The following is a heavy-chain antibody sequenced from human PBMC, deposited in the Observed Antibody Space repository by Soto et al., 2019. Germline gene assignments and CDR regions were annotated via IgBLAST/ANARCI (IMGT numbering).Heavy chain of an antibody. CDR2: IYYSGST. Sequence: PSETLSLTCTVSGGTISSWYWSWIRQPPGKGLEWIGYIYYSGSTNCNPSLKSRVTISVDTSKNQFSLKLSSVTAADTAVYYCARHFSVDYFDYWGQGALVTVSS. CDR3: ARHFSVDYFDY. J-gene: IGHJ4*02. V-gene: IGHV4-59*08. CDR1: GGTISSWY.